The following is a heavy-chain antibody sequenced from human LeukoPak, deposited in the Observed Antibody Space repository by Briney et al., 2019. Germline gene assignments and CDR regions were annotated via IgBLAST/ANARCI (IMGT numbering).Heavy chain of an antibody. CDR1: GFTFSSYA. V-gene: IGHV3-30-3*01. CDR2: MAHDGSNI. D-gene: IGHD3-3*01. J-gene: IGHJ4*02. Sequence: PGRSLRLSCAASGFTFSSYAMHWVRQGPGKGLEWVAVMAHDGSNIYYAGSVLGRFTISRDNSKDTLHLQMNSLRLEDTAVYYCARVSDRMYDEFWEGYFSSFDFWGQGTLVTVSS. CDR3: ARVSDRMYDEFWEGYFSSFDF.